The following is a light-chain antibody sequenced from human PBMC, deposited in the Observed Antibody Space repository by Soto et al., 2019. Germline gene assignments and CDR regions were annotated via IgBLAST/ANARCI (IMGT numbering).Light chain of an antibody. CDR3: QQRSNWPLT. CDR2: DAF. Sequence: IVMTQSPATLSVSPWERATLSCRASQSVGSSLAWYQQRPGQAPRLLIYDAFIRATGIPARFSGSESGTDFTLTISSLEPEDFAVYYCQQRSNWPLTFGQGTRLEIK. V-gene: IGKV3-11*01. CDR1: QSVGSS. J-gene: IGKJ5*01.